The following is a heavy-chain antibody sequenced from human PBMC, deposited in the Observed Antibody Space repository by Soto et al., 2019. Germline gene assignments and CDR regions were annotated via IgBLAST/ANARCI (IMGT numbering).Heavy chain of an antibody. CDR2: IKEDGSEK. CDR3: ARDQAAFDI. V-gene: IGHV3-7*01. J-gene: IGHJ3*02. CDR1: GFSFSSYW. Sequence: EVQLVESGGGLVQPGGSLRLSCVASGFSFSSYWMTWVRQAPGKGLEWVASIKEDGSEKKYVDSVKGRFTMSRDNAQKALYLQINRPRVEDTAVYYCARDQAAFDIWGQGTMVTLSA.